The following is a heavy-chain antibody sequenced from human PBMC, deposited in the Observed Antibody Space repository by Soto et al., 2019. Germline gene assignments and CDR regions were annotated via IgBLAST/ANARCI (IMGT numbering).Heavy chain of an antibody. J-gene: IGHJ4*02. Sequence: GGSLRLSCAASGFTFSSYGMHWVRQAPGKGLEWVAVISYDGSNKYYADSVKGRFTISRDNSKNTLYLQMNSLRAEDTAVYYCAKATSSTRVPAATGIDYWGQGTLVTVSS. CDR2: ISYDGSNK. V-gene: IGHV3-30*18. CDR3: AKATSSTRVPAATGIDY. D-gene: IGHD2-2*01. CDR1: GFTFSSYG.